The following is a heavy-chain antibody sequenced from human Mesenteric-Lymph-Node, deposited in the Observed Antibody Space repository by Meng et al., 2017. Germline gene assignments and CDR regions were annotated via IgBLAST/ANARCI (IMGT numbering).Heavy chain of an antibody. CDR2: IYTTGTT. V-gene: IGHV4-61*02. Sequence: SETLSLTCTVSGGSINSSSYYWNWIRHPAGKGLQWIGPIYTTGTTNYNPSLQSRVTISIDTSENHFSLKLSTVTASATSVYYCARDFMGFSTTSYPLHYGMDFWGRGTMVTVSS. D-gene: IGHD3-3*02. J-gene: IGHJ6*02. CDR3: ARDFMGFSTTSYPLHYGMDF. CDR1: GGSINSSSYY.